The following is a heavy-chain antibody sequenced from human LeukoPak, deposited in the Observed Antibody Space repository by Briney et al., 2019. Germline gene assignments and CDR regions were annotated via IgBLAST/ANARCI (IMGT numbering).Heavy chain of an antibody. Sequence: GESLKISCKGSGYSFTSYWIGWVRLMPGKGLEWIGNIYPGDSDTKYSPSFQGQVTISAAKSISTASLQWSSLKASDTAMYYCARHRNSWEGIDYWGQGTLVTVSS. CDR3: ARHRNSWEGIDY. D-gene: IGHD1-26*01. CDR2: IYPGDSDT. V-gene: IGHV5-51*01. J-gene: IGHJ4*02. CDR1: GYSFTSYW.